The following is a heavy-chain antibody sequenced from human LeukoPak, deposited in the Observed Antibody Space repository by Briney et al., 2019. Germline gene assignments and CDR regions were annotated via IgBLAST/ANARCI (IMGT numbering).Heavy chain of an antibody. D-gene: IGHD3-10*01. CDR1: GFTFSSYG. Sequence: PGRSLRLSCAASGFTFSSYGMHWVRQAPGKGLEWVAVISYDGSNKYYADSVKGRFTISRDNSKNTLYLQMNSLRAEDTAVYYCAKDFRFGELFAAFDIWGQGTMVTVSS. J-gene: IGHJ3*02. V-gene: IGHV3-30*18. CDR2: ISYDGSNK. CDR3: AKDFRFGELFAAFDI.